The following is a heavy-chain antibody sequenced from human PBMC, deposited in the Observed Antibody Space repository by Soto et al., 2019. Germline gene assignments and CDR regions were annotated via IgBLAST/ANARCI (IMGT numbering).Heavy chain of an antibody. D-gene: IGHD3-10*01. CDR2: INHSGST. Sequence: PSETLSLTCAVYGGSFSGYYWTWIRQPPGTGLEWIGEINHSGSTNYSPSFQGHVTISADKSISTAYLQWSSLKASDTAMYYCARLGSGNYYMVYWGQGTLVTVSS. CDR3: ARLGSGNYYMVY. J-gene: IGHJ4*02. V-gene: IGHV4-34*01. CDR1: GGSFSGYY.